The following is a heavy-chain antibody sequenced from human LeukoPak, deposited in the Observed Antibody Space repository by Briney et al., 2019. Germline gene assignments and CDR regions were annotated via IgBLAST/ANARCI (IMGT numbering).Heavy chain of an antibody. J-gene: IGHJ4*02. CDR3: ARDLGGYSGYDYFDY. Sequence: ASVKVSCKASGYTFTTYAIHWVRQAPGQSLEWMGWINGGDANTKYSQKFQERLTISRDISASTVYMELRSLRSEDTAVYYCARDLGGYSGYDYFDYWGQGNLVTVSS. CDR2: INGGDANT. CDR1: GYTFTTYA. V-gene: IGHV1-3*01. D-gene: IGHD5-12*01.